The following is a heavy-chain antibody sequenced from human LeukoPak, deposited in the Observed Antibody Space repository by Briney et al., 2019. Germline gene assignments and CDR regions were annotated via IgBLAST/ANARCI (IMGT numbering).Heavy chain of an antibody. CDR2: ISSSSSTI. CDR3: ARDSWHIVVVPASDAFDI. Sequence: PGGSLRLSCAASGFTFSSYAMSWVRQAPGKGLEWVSYISSSSSTIYYADSVKGRFTISRDNAKNSLYLQMNSLRAEDTAVYYCARDSWHIVVVPASDAFDIWGQGTMVTVSS. CDR1: GFTFSSYA. V-gene: IGHV3-48*01. J-gene: IGHJ3*02. D-gene: IGHD2-2*01.